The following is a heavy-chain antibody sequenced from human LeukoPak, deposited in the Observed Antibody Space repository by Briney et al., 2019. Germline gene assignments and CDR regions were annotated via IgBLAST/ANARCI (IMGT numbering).Heavy chain of an antibody. V-gene: IGHV1-2*02. Sequence: ASVKVSCEASGYTFTGYYMHWVRQAPGQGLEWMGWINPNSGGTNYAQKFQGRVTMTRDTSISTAYMELSRLRSDDTAVYYCARETDYGSYFDYWGQGTLVTVSS. CDR2: INPNSGGT. CDR3: ARETDYGSYFDY. CDR1: GYTFTGYY. J-gene: IGHJ4*02. D-gene: IGHD4-17*01.